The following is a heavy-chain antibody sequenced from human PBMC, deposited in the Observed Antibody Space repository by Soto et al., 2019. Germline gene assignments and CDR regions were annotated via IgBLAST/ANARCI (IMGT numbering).Heavy chain of an antibody. J-gene: IGHJ4*02. CDR2: IYYSGYT. V-gene: IGHV4-59*02. Sequence: PSETLSLTCTVSSSSVSSYYWNWIRQSPGKGLEWIGYIYYSGYTNYNPSLKSRITISVDTSMNQFSLKLSSVTPADTAVYYCAGGGMTTVPYWGQGTLVTVSS. CDR3: AGGGMTTVPY. D-gene: IGHD4-17*01. CDR1: SSSVSSYY.